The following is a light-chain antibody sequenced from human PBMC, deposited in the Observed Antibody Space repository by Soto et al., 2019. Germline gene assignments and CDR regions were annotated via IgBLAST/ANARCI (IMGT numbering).Light chain of an antibody. V-gene: IGLV2-8*01. CDR2: EVS. CDR1: SSDVGGYNY. CDR3: SSFTTSSTLVV. Sequence: QSALTQPPSASGSPGQSVTISCTGTSSDVGGYNYVSWYQQHPGKAPKLMIYEVSKRPSGVPDRFSGSKSGNTASLTVSGLQAGDEADYYCSSFTTSSTLVVFGGGTK. J-gene: IGLJ2*01.